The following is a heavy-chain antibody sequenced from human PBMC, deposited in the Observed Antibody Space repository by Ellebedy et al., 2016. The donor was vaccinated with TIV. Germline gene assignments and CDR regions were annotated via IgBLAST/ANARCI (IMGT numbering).Heavy chain of an antibody. V-gene: IGHV3-33*08. CDR1: GFTFRSHG. Sequence: GESLKISCAASGFTFRSHGMHWVRQAPGKGLEWVAVIWYDGSNKYYADSVKGRFTISRDNSKDTLYLQMDSLRAEDTAVYYCARWGSPKIMDSWGQGTLVTVSS. D-gene: IGHD3-16*01. J-gene: IGHJ4*02. CDR2: IWYDGSNK. CDR3: ARWGSPKIMDS.